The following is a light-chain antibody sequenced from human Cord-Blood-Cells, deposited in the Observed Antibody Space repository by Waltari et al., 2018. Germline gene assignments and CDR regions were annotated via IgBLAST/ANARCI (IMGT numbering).Light chain of an antibody. Sequence: QSALTQPRSVSGPPGQSVTISCTGTSSDVGGYKYVSWYQQHPGKAPKLMIYDVSKRPSGVPDRFSGSKSGNTASLTISGLQAEDEADYYCCSYAGSYTVVFGGGTKLTVL. CDR1: SSDVGGYKY. J-gene: IGLJ2*01. CDR3: CSYAGSYTVV. V-gene: IGLV2-11*01. CDR2: DVS.